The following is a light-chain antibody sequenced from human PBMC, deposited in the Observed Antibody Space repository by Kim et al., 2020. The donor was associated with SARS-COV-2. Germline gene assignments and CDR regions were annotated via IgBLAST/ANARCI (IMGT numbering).Light chain of an antibody. V-gene: IGLV3-1*01. CDR2: QDN. CDR3: QAWDARSYYV. CDR1: KLGEKY. J-gene: IGLJ1*01. Sequence: VSPRETASITCSGDKLGEKYVSWYQQTPGQSPILVIHQDNKRPSGIPERFSGSNSGNTATLTISGTQAMDEGDYYCQAWDARSYYVFGTGTKVTVL.